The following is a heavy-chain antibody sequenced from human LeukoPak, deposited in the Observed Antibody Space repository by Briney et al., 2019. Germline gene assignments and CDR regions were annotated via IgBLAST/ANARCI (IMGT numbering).Heavy chain of an antibody. Sequence: SETLSLTCTVPGGSISNYYWSWIRQPAGKGLDWIGRIYTSGRTSYNPSLKSRVTMSVDTSKNQFSLKLSSVTAADTAVYYCASLGGYDYGSSDYWGQGTLVTVSS. CDR1: GGSISNYY. J-gene: IGHJ4*02. V-gene: IGHV4-4*07. CDR2: IYTSGRT. D-gene: IGHD5-12*01. CDR3: ASLGGYDYGSSDY.